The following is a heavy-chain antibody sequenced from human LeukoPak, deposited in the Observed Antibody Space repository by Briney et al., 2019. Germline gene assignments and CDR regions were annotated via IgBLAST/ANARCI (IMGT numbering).Heavy chain of an antibody. CDR2: IDHSGST. J-gene: IGHJ4*02. Sequence: SETLSLTCAVYGESFSGYYWSWIRQPPGKGLEWIGEIDHSGSTNYNPSLKSRVTISVDTSKSQFSLKLTSVTAADTAVYYCARGPAYYGSGTYYNHPFDYWGQGTLVTVSS. V-gene: IGHV4-34*01. CDR3: ARGPAYYGSGTYYNHPFDY. D-gene: IGHD3-10*01. CDR1: GESFSGYY.